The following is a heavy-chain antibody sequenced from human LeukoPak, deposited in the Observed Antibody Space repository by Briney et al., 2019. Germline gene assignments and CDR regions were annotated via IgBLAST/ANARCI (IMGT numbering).Heavy chain of an antibody. V-gene: IGHV3-23*01. CDR3: EAARGYCSGDSCFDY. D-gene: IGHD2-15*01. CDR2: ISGSGGST. Sequence: GGSLRLSCAASGFTFSSYAMSWVRQAPGKGLEWVSAISGSGGSTYYADSVKGRFTISRDNSKNTLYLQMNSLRAEDTAVYYCEAARGYCSGDSCFDYWGQGTLVTVSS. J-gene: IGHJ4*02. CDR1: GFTFSSYA.